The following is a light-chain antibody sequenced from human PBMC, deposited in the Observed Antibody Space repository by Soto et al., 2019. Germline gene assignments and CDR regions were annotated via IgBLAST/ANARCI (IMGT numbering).Light chain of an antibody. CDR3: SSYAGSKNPYV. Sequence: QSALTQPPSASGSPGQAVTISCTGTSSDVGGYNSVSWYQQHPDKAPKVMIYEVSKRPSGVPARFSGSKSGNTASLTVSGPQAEDEADYYCSSYAGSKNPYVFGTGTKLTVL. J-gene: IGLJ1*01. CDR1: SSDVGGYNS. V-gene: IGLV2-8*01. CDR2: EVS.